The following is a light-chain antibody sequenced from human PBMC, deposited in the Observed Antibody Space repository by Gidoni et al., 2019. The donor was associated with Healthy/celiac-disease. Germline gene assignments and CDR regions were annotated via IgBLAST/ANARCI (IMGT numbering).Light chain of an antibody. Sequence: EIVMTQSPATLSVSPGERANLSCRASQSVSSNLAWYQQKPCQAPRLLIYGASTRATGIPARFSGSGSGTEFTLTISSLQSEDFAVYYCQQYNNWPPWTFGQGTKVEIK. CDR2: GAS. V-gene: IGKV3-15*01. CDR1: QSVSSN. CDR3: QQYNNWPPWT. J-gene: IGKJ1*01.